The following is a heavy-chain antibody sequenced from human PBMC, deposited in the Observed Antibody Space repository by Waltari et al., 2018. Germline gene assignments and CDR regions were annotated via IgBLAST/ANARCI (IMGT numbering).Heavy chain of an antibody. CDR2: VHQSGRS. D-gene: IGHD2-15*01. CDR1: GDSISNNFF. CDR3: ASDRGRGLYLDS. Sequence: QVQLQESGPGLVNPSGTLSLTCTVSGDSISNNFFWSWVRQSPGKGLEWIGQVHQSGRSNYNPSLESRVTVSMDTSKNQFSLKMTSVTAADTAIYYCASDRGRGLYLDSWGQGTLVTVSP. V-gene: IGHV4-4*02. J-gene: IGHJ4*02.